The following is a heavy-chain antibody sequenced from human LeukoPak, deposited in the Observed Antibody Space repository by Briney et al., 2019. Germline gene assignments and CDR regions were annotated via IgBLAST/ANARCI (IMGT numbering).Heavy chain of an antibody. CDR2: ISYDGSNE. CDR3: AGHAAYLDNWNNGPPFDP. Sequence: GGSLRLSCAASGFSFSDYSMHWVRQAPGKGLEWVAIISYDGSNERYADSVKGRFTISRDNSKNTLYLQMNSLRTEDTAVYYCAGHAAYLDNWNNGPPFDPWGQGTLVTVSS. CDR1: GFSFSDYS. V-gene: IGHV3-30-3*01. J-gene: IGHJ5*02. D-gene: IGHD1/OR15-1a*01.